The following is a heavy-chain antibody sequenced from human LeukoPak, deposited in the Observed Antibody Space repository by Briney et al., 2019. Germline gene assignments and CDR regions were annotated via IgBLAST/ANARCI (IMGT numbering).Heavy chain of an antibody. Sequence: GSLRLSCAASGFTFGSYAMSWVRQAPGKRLEWVSAISGSGGSTYYADSVKGRFTISRDNSKNTLYLQMNSLRAEDTAVYYCARDPGATIFDYWGQGTLVTVSS. D-gene: IGHD4/OR15-4a*01. CDR2: ISGSGGST. J-gene: IGHJ4*02. CDR1: GFTFGSYA. CDR3: ARDPGATIFDY. V-gene: IGHV3-23*01.